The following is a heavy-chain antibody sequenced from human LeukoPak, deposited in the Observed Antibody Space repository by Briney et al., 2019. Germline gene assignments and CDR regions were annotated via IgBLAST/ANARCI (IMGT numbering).Heavy chain of an antibody. V-gene: IGHV4-34*01. Sequence: SETLSLTCAVYGGSFSGYYWSWIRQPPEKGLEWIGEINHSGSTNYNPSLKSRVTISVDTSKNQFSLKLSSVTAADTAVYYCARGGFLAYYYGSGSYYTRSNWFDPWGQGTLVTVSS. CDR3: ARGGFLAYYYGSGSYYTRSNWFDP. CDR2: INHSGST. CDR1: GGSFSGYY. J-gene: IGHJ5*02. D-gene: IGHD3-10*01.